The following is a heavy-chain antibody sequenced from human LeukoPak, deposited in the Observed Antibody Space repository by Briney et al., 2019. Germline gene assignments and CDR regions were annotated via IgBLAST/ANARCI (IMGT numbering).Heavy chain of an antibody. CDR1: GGSISSGGYY. V-gene: IGHV4-31*03. J-gene: IGHJ4*02. Sequence: PSETLSLTCTVSGGSISSGGYYWSWIRQHPGKGLEWIGYIYYSGSTYYNPSLKSRITISVDTSKNQFSLKLTSVIAADTAVYYCARVSGSYSYYFDYWGQGTLVTVSS. CDR3: ARVSGSYSYYFDY. CDR2: IYYSGST. D-gene: IGHD1-26*01.